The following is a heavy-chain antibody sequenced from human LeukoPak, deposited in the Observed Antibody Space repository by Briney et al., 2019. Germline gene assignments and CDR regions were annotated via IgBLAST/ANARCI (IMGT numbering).Heavy chain of an antibody. D-gene: IGHD2-2*01. Sequence: PSETLSLTCTVSGGSISSGSYYWSWIRQPAGKGLEWIGCIYTSGSTNYNPSLKSRVTISVDTSKNQFSLKLSSVTAADTAVYYCARGLGVVVPAALYYYMDVWGKGTTVTVSS. J-gene: IGHJ6*03. CDR1: GGSISSGSYY. CDR3: ARGLGVVVPAALYYYMDV. V-gene: IGHV4-61*02. CDR2: IYTSGST.